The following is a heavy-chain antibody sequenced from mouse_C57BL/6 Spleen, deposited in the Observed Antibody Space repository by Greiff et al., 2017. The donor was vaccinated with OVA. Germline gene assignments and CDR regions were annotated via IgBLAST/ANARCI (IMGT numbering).Heavy chain of an antibody. Sequence: EVKLMESGPVLVKPGASVKMSCKASGYTFTDYYMNWVKQSHGKSLEWIGVINPYNGGTSYNQKFKGKATLTVDKSSSTAYMELNSLTSEYSAVYYCARPWFDYWGQGTTLTVSA. J-gene: IGHJ2*01. V-gene: IGHV1-19*01. CDR3: ARPWFDY. CDR1: GYTFTDYY. CDR2: INPYNGGT.